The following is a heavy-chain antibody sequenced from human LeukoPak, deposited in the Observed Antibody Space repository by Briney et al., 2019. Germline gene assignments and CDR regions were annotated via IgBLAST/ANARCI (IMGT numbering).Heavy chain of an antibody. CDR3: AGPSAGLVGALPWVLDY. V-gene: IGHV1-69*13. J-gene: IGHJ4*02. Sequence: SVKVSCKASGGTFSSYAISWVRPAPGQGLEWMGGIIPIFGTANYAQKFQGRVTITADESTSTAYMELSSLRSEDTAVYYCAGPSAGLVGALPWVLDYWGQGTLVTVSS. CDR2: IIPIFGTA. CDR1: GGTFSSYA. D-gene: IGHD1-26*01.